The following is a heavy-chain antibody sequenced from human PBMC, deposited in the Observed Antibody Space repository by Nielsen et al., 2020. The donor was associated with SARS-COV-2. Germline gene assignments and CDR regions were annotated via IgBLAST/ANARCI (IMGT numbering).Heavy chain of an antibody. CDR1: GFTFTRYW. CDR3: VTMTAATEAFDY. V-gene: IGHV3-74*03. Sequence: GESLKISCRGSGFTFTRYWMHRVRQAPGKGLAWVSGTNSDGTSETYADSVKGRFTISRDKFQNTMSLQMTRLRAEDTGIYYCVTMTAATEAFDYWGQGAQVSVSS. D-gene: IGHD1-14*01. CDR2: TNSDGTSE. J-gene: IGHJ4*02.